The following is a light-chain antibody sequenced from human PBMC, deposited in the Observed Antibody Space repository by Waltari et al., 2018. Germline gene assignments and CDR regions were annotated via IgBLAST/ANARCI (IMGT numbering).Light chain of an antibody. V-gene: IGKV4-1*01. J-gene: IGKJ2*01. CDR3: QQFYHAPQT. CDR2: WAS. Sequence: DIVMNQAPDSLAVSLGERATNNFKGSQSILFSSYNKSFLNWYQQRPGQPPRLLLYWASTRASGVPDRISGSGSGTDFTLTISGLQTEDVAIYYCQQFYHAPQTFGQGTKVEIK. CDR1: QSILFSSYNKSF.